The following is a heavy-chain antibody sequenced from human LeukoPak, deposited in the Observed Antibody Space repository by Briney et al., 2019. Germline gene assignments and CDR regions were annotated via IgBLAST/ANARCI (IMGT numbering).Heavy chain of an antibody. Sequence: PGGSLRLSCAASGFTFSTYGMHWVGQAPGKGREWGAFIRYDGSKKDYADSVKGRFTIARDNSKNTLCLKRKSLRGGDTAVYYCAKGDRLDYGVNSGGNFWGQGTLVTVSS. CDR3: AKGDRLDYGVNSGGNF. CDR1: GFTFSTYG. V-gene: IGHV3-30*02. J-gene: IGHJ4*02. CDR2: IRYDGSKK. D-gene: IGHD4-23*01.